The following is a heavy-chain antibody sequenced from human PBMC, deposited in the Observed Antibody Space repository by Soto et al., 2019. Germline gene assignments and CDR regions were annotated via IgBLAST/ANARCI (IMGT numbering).Heavy chain of an antibody. J-gene: IGHJ4*02. CDR1: GGSFSGYY. CDR3: ARGRGIAVY. D-gene: IGHD6-19*01. CDR2: INHSGST. Sequence: QVQLQQWGAGLLKPSETLSLTCAVYGGSFSGYYWSWIRQPPGKGLEWIGEINHSGSTNYNPSLKSRVTISVDTPKNQCSLKLSSVTAADTAVYYCARGRGIAVYWGQGTLVTVSS. V-gene: IGHV4-34*01.